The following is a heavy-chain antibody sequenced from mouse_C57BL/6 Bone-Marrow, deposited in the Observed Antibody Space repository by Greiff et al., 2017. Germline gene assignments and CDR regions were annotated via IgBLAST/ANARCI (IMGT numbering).Heavy chain of an antibody. Sequence: DVQLQESGPGLVKPSQSLSLTCSVTGYSITSGYYWNWIRQFPGNKLEWMGYISYDGSNNYNPSLKNRISITRDTSKNQFFLKLNSVTTEDTATYYCAREGWLPSWFAYWGQGTLVTVSA. D-gene: IGHD2-2*01. CDR1: GYSITSGYY. V-gene: IGHV3-6*01. CDR2: ISYDGSN. CDR3: AREGWLPSWFAY. J-gene: IGHJ3*01.